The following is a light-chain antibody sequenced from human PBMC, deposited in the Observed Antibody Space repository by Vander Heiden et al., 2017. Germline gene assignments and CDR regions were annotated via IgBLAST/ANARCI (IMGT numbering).Light chain of an antibody. CDR1: QSVSSY. CDR2: DAS. CDR3: QQHNNWPPWT. J-gene: IGKJ1*01. Sequence: IVLTQSPATLSLSPGERATLSCRASQSVSSYLAWYQQKPGQAPRLLIYDASNRATGIPARFSGSGSGTDFTLTISSLEPEDFAVYYCQQHNNWPPWTFGQGTKVEIK. V-gene: IGKV3-11*01.